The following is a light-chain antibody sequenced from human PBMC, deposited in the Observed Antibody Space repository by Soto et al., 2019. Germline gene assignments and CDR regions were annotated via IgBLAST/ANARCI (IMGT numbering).Light chain of an antibody. J-gene: IGLJ3*02. Sequence: QSALTQPPSASGSPGQSVAISCTGTSSDVGGYNYVSWYQQHPGKAPKLMIYEVNKRPSGVPDRFSGSKSGNTASLAISGLRSEDEADYYCAAWDDSLRGWVFGGGTKLTVL. CDR1: SSDVGGYNY. CDR2: EVN. V-gene: IGLV2-8*01. CDR3: AAWDDSLRGWV.